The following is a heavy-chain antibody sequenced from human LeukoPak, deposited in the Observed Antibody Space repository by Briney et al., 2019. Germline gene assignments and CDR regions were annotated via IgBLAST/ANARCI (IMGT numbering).Heavy chain of an antibody. CDR3: ARDYYDSSGYYYPEENWFDP. Sequence: PGGSLRLSCAASGFSLSTYNMNWVRQAPGKGLEWVSYISGSDDTIYYADSVEGRFTISRDNGKNSLYLQMSSLRAEDTAVYYCARDYYDSSGYYYPEENWFDPWGQGTLVTVSS. CDR2: ISGSDDTI. CDR1: GFSLSTYN. D-gene: IGHD3-22*01. V-gene: IGHV3-48*04. J-gene: IGHJ5*02.